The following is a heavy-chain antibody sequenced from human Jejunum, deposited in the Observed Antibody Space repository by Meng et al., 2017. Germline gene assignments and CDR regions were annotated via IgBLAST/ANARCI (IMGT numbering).Heavy chain of an antibody. Sequence: QVQGRESGPGLVMPSETRSLPCTVSGGSVSSAAYYWNWIRQPPGKGLEWIGYIYYSGGTTYSPSLNSRVTISIDTAKNQVSLKVSSVTAADTAVYYCAHSSSSSSFGFDYWGQGTLVTVSS. J-gene: IGHJ4*02. D-gene: IGHD6-6*01. CDR2: IYYSGGT. CDR3: AHSSSSSSFGFDY. V-gene: IGHV4-61*08. CDR1: GGSVSSAAYY.